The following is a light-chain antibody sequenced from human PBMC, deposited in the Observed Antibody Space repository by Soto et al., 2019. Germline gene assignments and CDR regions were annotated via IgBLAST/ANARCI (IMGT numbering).Light chain of an antibody. V-gene: IGLV2-14*01. CDR2: DVS. CDR3: SSYTSSSTLYA. CDR1: SSDVGGYNY. J-gene: IGLJ1*01. Sequence: QSVLTQPASVSGSPGQSITISCTGSSSDVGGYNYVSWYQQHPGKAPKLMIYDVSNRPSGVSNRFSGSKSGNTASLTITGLQAEDEADYHCSSYTSSSTLYAFGTGTKSPS.